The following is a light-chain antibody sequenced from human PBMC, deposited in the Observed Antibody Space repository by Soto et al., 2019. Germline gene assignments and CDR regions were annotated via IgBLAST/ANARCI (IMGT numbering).Light chain of an antibody. J-gene: IGKJ2*01. V-gene: IGKV3-15*01. Sequence: EIVMTQSPATLSVSPGERATLSCRASQSVTSNLAWYQQKPGQAPRLLIYGASTRATGIPARFSGSGSGTEFTLTISSLQSEDFAVYCCQQYNNCPYTFGQGTKLEIK. CDR2: GAS. CDR1: QSVTSN. CDR3: QQYNNCPYT.